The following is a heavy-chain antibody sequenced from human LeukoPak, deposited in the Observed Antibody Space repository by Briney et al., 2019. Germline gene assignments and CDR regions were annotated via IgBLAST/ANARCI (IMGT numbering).Heavy chain of an antibody. D-gene: IGHD2-15*01. CDR1: GFTFSSYS. Sequence: GGSLRLSCAASGFTFSSYSMNWVRQAPGKGLEWVSSISSSSDYIHYADSVKGRFTISRDNAKNSLYLQMNSLRAEDTAVYYCARRGYCSGGSCYFTKSFQHWGQGTLVTVSS. CDR3: ARRGYCSGGSCYFTKSFQH. CDR2: ISSSSDYI. V-gene: IGHV3-21*01. J-gene: IGHJ1*01.